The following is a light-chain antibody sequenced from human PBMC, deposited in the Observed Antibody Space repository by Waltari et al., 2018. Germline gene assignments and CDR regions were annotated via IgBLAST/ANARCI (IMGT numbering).Light chain of an antibody. CDR1: SSDVGGYNY. J-gene: IGLJ2*01. CDR2: EVS. V-gene: IGLV2-8*01. CDR3: SSYAGSNLV. Sequence: QSALTQPPSASGSPGQSVTISCTGTSSDVGGYNYVSWYQQHPGKAPKLLIYEVSKRPAGVPDRFSGAKSGNTASLTVSGLQAEDEADYDCSSYAGSNLVFGGGTKLTVL.